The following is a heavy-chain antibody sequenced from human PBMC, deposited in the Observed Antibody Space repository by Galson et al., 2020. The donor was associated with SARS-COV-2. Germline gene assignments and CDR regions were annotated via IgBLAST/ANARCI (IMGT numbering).Heavy chain of an antibody. V-gene: IGHV3-30*04. D-gene: IGHD5-12*01. CDR1: GFTFNSYP. Sequence: GESLKISCVASGFTFNSYPMHWVRQTPGKGLEWVAVTSYDGTIKDYADPVKGRFTISRDNFKNTLCLQMNSLRVEDTAVYYCARGHEWLDYWGQGTLV. CDR2: TSYDGTIK. J-gene: IGHJ4*02. CDR3: ARGHEWLDY.